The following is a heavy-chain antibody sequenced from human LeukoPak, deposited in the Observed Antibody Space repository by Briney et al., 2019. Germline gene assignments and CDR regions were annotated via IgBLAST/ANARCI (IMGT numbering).Heavy chain of an antibody. CDR2: ITWNSGRI. V-gene: IGHV3-9*01. Sequence: GGSLRLSCTASGFSFDDHAMHWVRQAPGKGLEWVSSITWNSGRIGYADSVKSRFTISRDNAKDSLYLQMNSLRLEDTAWYYCAKVLLPRGITPLDSWGQGTLVTVSS. CDR3: AKVLLPRGITPLDS. CDR1: GFSFDDHA. J-gene: IGHJ4*02.